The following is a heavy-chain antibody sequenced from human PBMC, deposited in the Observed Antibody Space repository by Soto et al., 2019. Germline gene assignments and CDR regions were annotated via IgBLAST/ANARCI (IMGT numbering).Heavy chain of an antibody. Sequence: SETLSLTCAVYGGSFSGYYWSWIRQPPGKGLEWIGEINHSGSTNYNPSLKSRVTISVDTSKNQFSLKLSSVTAADTAVYYCARGRDSDCSSTSCFDAFDIWGQGTMVTVSS. D-gene: IGHD2-2*01. CDR3: ARGRDSDCSSTSCFDAFDI. CDR1: GGSFSGYY. CDR2: INHSGST. J-gene: IGHJ3*02. V-gene: IGHV4-34*01.